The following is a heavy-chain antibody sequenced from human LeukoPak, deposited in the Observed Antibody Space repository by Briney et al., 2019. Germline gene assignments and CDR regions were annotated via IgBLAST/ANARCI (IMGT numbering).Heavy chain of an antibody. CDR3: ARDYGSGSYIWFDP. CDR1: GFTVSSNY. D-gene: IGHD3-10*01. CDR2: IYSGGST. Sequence: GGSLRLSCAAPGFTVSSNYMSWVRQAPGKGLEWVSVIYSGGSTYYADSVKGRFTISRDNSKNTLYLQMNSLRAEDTAVYYCARDYGSGSYIWFDPWGQGTLVTVSS. J-gene: IGHJ5*02. V-gene: IGHV3-53*01.